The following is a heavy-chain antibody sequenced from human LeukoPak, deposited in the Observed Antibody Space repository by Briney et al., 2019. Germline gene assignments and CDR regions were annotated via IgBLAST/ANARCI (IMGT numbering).Heavy chain of an antibody. J-gene: IGHJ4*02. CDR1: GFTFSSHD. CDR3: AKAAGSGSYYSSNDY. Sequence: GGSLRLSCAASGFTFSSHDMHWVRQAPGKGLEWVAIISYDGGKKDYADSVKGRFTISRDNSKNTLYLQMNSLRAEDTAVYYCAKAAGSGSYYSSNDYWGQGTLVTVSS. CDR2: ISYDGGKK. V-gene: IGHV3-30*18. D-gene: IGHD3-10*01.